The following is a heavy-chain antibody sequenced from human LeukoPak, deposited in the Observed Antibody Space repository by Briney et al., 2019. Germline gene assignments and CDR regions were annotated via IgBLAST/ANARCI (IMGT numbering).Heavy chain of an antibody. D-gene: IGHD6-13*01. CDR1: GFTFSSYE. J-gene: IGHJ4*02. Sequence: GGSLRLSCAASGFTFSSYEMHWVRQAPGKGLEWVSYISSSGSTIYYADSVKGRFTISRDNAKNSLYLQMNSLRAEDTALYYCAKDVIAAAGTYWGQGTLVTVSS. CDR3: AKDVIAAAGTY. CDR2: ISSSGSTI. V-gene: IGHV3-48*03.